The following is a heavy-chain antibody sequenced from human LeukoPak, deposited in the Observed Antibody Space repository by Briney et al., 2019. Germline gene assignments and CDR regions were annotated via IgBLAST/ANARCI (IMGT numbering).Heavy chain of an antibody. CDR2: MNPNSGNT. Sequence: GASVKVSCKASGYTFTSYDINWVRQATGQGLEWMGWMNPNSGNTGYAQKFQGRVTMTRNTSISTAHMELSSLRSEDTAVYYCARDGHGSGNFDYWGQGTLVTVSS. D-gene: IGHD3-10*01. J-gene: IGHJ4*02. V-gene: IGHV1-8*01. CDR3: ARDGHGSGNFDY. CDR1: GYTFTSYD.